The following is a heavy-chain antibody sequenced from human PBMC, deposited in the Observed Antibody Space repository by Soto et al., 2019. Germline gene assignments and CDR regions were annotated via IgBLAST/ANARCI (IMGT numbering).Heavy chain of an antibody. CDR3: AHRRNYDGSWNEGVFDY. CDR2: IYWDDDK. CDR1: GFSLTSSPVG. Sequence: QITLKESGPTLVKPTQTLTLTCTFSGFSLTSSPVGVGWVRQPPGKALEWLAFIYWDDDKRYSPSLRSTLTVTKDASKNQVVLALTNMDPVDTATYCCAHRRNYDGSWNEGVFDYWGQGILVTVSS. V-gene: IGHV2-5*02. J-gene: IGHJ4*02. D-gene: IGHD3-16*01.